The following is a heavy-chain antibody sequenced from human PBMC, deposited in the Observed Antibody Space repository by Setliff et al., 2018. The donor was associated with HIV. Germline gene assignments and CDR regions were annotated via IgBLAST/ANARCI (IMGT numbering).Heavy chain of an antibody. CDR2: VDYTGST. D-gene: IGHD2-21*02. Sequence: SETLSLTCTVSGGSISTSNYYWGWVRQPPGKGLEGVGNVDYTGSTYYNPSLKSRVTISVDTLKNQFSLRLNSVTAADTAVYYCARQGNIVVVTSFDYWGQGTLVTVSS. V-gene: IGHV4-39*07. J-gene: IGHJ4*02. CDR3: ARQGNIVVVTSFDY. CDR1: GGSISTSNYY.